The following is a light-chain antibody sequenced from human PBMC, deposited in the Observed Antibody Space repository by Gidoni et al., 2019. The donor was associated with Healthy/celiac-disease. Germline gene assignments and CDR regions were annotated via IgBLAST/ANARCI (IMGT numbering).Light chain of an antibody. Sequence: EIVLTQSPGTLSLYPGERATLSCRASQRVSSSYLAWYQQKPGQAPRLLIYGASSRATGIPDRFSGSGSGTDFTLTISRLEPEDFAVYYCQQYGSSPSITFGQGTRLEIK. CDR1: QRVSSSY. CDR3: QQYGSSPSIT. CDR2: GAS. J-gene: IGKJ5*01. V-gene: IGKV3-20*01.